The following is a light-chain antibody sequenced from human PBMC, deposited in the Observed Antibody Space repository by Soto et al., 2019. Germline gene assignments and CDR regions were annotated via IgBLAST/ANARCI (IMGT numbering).Light chain of an antibody. V-gene: IGKV1-5*03. CDR3: QQYNDNWT. Sequence: DIQMTQSPSTLSASVGDRVTITCRASQSISSWLAWYQQKPGKAPKLLIYKASTLQSGVPSRFSGSGSGTEFTSAISSLQPDDSETYYCQQYNDNWTFGQGTKVEIK. CDR2: KAS. J-gene: IGKJ1*01. CDR1: QSISSW.